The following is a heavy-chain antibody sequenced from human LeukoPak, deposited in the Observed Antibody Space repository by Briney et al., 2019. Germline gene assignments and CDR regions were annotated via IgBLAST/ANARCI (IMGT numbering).Heavy chain of an antibody. Sequence: GGTLRLSCAASGFTFSSYAMSWVRQAPGKGLEWVSAISGSGGSTHYAASVKCRFTISRDNSKNTLYLQMNSLRAEDTAVYYCARADFLTGYYSFDYWGQGTLVTVSS. CDR3: ARADFLTGYYSFDY. V-gene: IGHV3-23*01. J-gene: IGHJ4*02. CDR1: GFTFSSYA. CDR2: ISGSGGST. D-gene: IGHD3-9*01.